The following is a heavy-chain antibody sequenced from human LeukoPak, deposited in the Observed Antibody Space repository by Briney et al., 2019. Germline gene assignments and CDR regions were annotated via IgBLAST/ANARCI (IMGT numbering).Heavy chain of an antibody. V-gene: IGHV3-64*01. CDR1: GFIFSSYA. CDR2: ISSNGGST. CDR3: ARERYYYDSSGYYPDAFDI. Sequence: GGSLRLSCAASGFIFSSYAMHWVRQAPGKGLEYVSAISSNGGSTYYANSVKGRFTISRDNSKNTLYLQMGSLRAEDMAVYYCARERYYYDSSGYYPDAFDIWGQGTMVTVSS. J-gene: IGHJ3*02. D-gene: IGHD3-22*01.